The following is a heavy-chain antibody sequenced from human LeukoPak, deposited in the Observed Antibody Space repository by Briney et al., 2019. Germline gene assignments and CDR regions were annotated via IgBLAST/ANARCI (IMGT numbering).Heavy chain of an antibody. J-gene: IGHJ4*02. CDR1: GFTFRSYW. CDR3: ARDGSSNSGDY. V-gene: IGHV3-48*04. CDR2: ISSNINII. Sequence: PGGSLRLPCAASGFTFRSYWMHWVRQAPGKGLEWVSYISSNINIIYYADSVKGRFTISRDNAKNSLYLQMNSLRAEDTAVYYCARDGSSNSGDYWGQGTLVTVSS. D-gene: IGHD4-11*01.